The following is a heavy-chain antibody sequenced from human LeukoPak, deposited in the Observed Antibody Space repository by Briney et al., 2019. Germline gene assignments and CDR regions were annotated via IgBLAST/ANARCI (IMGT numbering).Heavy chain of an antibody. V-gene: IGHV1-69*04. CDR1: GGTFSSYA. CDR3: ARDGGYYDSSGPLAEIGY. CDR2: IIPILGIA. Sequence: SVKVSCKASGGTFSSYAISWVRQAPGQGPEWMGRIIPILGIANYAQKFQGRVTITADKSTSTAYMELSSLRSEDTAVYYCARDGGYYDSSGPLAEIGYWGQGTLVTVSS. D-gene: IGHD3-22*01. J-gene: IGHJ4*02.